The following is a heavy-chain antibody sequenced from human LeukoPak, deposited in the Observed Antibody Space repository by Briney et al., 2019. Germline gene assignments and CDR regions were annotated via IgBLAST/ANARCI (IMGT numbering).Heavy chain of an antibody. CDR1: GFTFSSFG. Sequence: PGGSLRLSCEASGFTFSSFGMHWVRQAPGKGLEWVAFIRRDGDVIYYADSVKGRFTISRDNAKNSLYLQMNSLRAEDTAVYYCARSPKYNWNEFDYWGQGTLVTVSS. J-gene: IGHJ4*02. D-gene: IGHD1-1*01. CDR2: IRRDGDVI. V-gene: IGHV3-30*02. CDR3: ARSPKYNWNEFDY.